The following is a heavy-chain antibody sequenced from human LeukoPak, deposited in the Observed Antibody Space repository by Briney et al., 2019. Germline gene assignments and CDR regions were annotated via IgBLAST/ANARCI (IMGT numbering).Heavy chain of an antibody. J-gene: IGHJ4*02. CDR2: ISGSGANT. CDR3: ARKLGYCSGGSCYFDF. Sequence: GGSLRLSCDVSGFTFTSFAMSWVRQLPGEGLEWVSAISGSGANTYYADFVKGRFTISRDNSKNTLYLQMNSLRVEDTTVYHCARKLGYCSGGSCYFDFWGQGTLVTVSS. CDR1: GFTFTSFA. D-gene: IGHD2-15*01. V-gene: IGHV3-23*01.